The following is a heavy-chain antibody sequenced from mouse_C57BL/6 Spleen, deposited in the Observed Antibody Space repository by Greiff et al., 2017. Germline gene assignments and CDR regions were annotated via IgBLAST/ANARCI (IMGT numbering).Heavy chain of an antibody. CDR3: SRGGSSSWFAY. CDR2: IYPGSGNT. Sequence: VMLVESGPELVKPGASVKISCKASGYSFTSYYIHWVKQRPGQGLEWIGWIYPGSGNTKYNEKFKGKATLTADTSSSTAYMQLSSLTSEDSAVYYCSRGGSSSWFAYWGQGTLVTVSA. CDR1: GYSFTSYY. J-gene: IGHJ3*01. D-gene: IGHD3-2*02. V-gene: IGHV1-66*01.